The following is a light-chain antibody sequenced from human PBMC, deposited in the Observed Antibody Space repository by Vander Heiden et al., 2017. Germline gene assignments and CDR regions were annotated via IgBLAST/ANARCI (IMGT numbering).Light chain of an antibody. CDR1: NGAVTRGHD. CDR3: LLSYSGARPVV. V-gene: IGLV7-46*01. CDR2: DTS. J-gene: IGLJ2*01. Sequence: QAVVTQETSLTVSPGATVTLPCCSSNGAVTRGHDPYWLQQKPGQAPSLLVYDTSNKHSWTPARFSGSIFGGKAAFTLSGAQPEVEAEYYCLLSYSGARPVVFGGGTKLTVL.